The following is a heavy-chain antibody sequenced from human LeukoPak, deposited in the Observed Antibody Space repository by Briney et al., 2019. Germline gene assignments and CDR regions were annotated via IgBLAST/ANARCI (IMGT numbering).Heavy chain of an antibody. Sequence: SETLSLTCTVSGGSISSSSYYWGWIRQPPGKGLEWIGSIYYSGSTYYNPSLKSRVTISVDTSKNQFSLKLSSVTAADTAVYYCRTALAARRGPVGDYWGQGTLVTVSS. CDR1: GGSISSSSYY. J-gene: IGHJ4*02. V-gene: IGHV4-39*07. CDR3: RTALAARRGPVGDY. D-gene: IGHD6-6*01. CDR2: IYYSGST.